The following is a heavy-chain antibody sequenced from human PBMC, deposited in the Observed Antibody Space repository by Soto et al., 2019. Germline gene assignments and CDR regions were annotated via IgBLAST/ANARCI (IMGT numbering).Heavy chain of an antibody. V-gene: IGHV1-69*13. Sequence: VASVKVSCKASGGTFSSYAISWVRQAPGQGLEWMGGIIPIFGTANYAQKFQGRVTITADESTSTAYMELSSLRSEDTAVYYCARLADDSRGYPNYYYYGMDVWGQGTTVTVSS. CDR1: GGTFSSYA. CDR2: IIPIFGTA. J-gene: IGHJ6*02. CDR3: ARLADDSRGYPNYYYYGMDV. D-gene: IGHD3-22*01.